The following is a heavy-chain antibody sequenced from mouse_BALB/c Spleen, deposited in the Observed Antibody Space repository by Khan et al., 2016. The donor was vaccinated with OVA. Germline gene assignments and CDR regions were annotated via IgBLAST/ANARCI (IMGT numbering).Heavy chain of an antibody. CDR2: IIYTGYT. CDR3: ARSTYRYAFVY. D-gene: IGHD2-14*01. J-gene: IGHJ3*01. V-gene: IGHV3-8*02. Sequence: EVQLQESGPSLVKPSQTLSLTCSVTGDSITTGYWNWIRKFPGNKLEYMGYIIYTGYTYSTPSLKSRISITRHTSNHQHYLQLNSVTDEDTATYYCARSTYRYAFVYWGQETLVTVSA. CDR1: GDSITTGY.